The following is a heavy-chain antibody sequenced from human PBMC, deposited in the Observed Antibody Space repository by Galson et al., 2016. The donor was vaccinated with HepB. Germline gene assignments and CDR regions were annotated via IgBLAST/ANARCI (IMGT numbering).Heavy chain of an antibody. J-gene: IGHJ6*03. Sequence: SLRLSCAASGFSLGNYWMNWARQAPGKGLEWLSYISKSDSPIYYADSVKGRFTISRDNIKKSLFLEMNSLRAGDTGVYYCARVGTWIHQYFYYMDVWGKGTTVTVSS. CDR1: GFSLGNYW. D-gene: IGHD5-18*01. CDR2: ISKSDSPI. V-gene: IGHV3-48*03. CDR3: ARVGTWIHQYFYYMDV.